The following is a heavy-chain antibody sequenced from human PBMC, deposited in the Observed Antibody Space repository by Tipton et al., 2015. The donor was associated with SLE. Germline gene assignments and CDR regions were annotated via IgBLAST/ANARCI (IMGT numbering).Heavy chain of an antibody. CDR3: ARKVVVPGAIRDYYGMDV. D-gene: IGHD2-2*01. V-gene: IGHV3-74*01. CDR1: GITLSSYW. J-gene: IGHJ6*02. Sequence: AVSGITLSSYWMHWVRQAPGKGLVWVSHINSDGSSTSYADSVKGRFTISRDNAKNTLYLQMNSLRAEDTAVYYCARKVVVPGAIRDYYGMDVWGQGTTVTVSS. CDR2: INSDGSST.